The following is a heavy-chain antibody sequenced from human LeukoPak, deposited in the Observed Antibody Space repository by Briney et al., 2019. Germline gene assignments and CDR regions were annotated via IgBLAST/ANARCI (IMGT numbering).Heavy chain of an antibody. CDR2: IYYSGST. D-gene: IGHD6-19*01. CDR1: GGSISSGGYY. CDR3: ARVIAVAGALDY. J-gene: IGHJ4*02. V-gene: IGHV4-61*08. Sequence: SSETLSLTCTVSGGSISSGGYYWSWIRQHPGKGLEWIGYIYYSGSTNYNPSLKSRVTISLDTSKNQFSLKLSSVTAADTAVYYCARVIAVAGALDYWGQGTLVTVSS.